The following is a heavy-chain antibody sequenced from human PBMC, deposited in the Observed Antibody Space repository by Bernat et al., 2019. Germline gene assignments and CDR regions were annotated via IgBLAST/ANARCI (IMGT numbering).Heavy chain of an antibody. CDR2: INPSGGST. CDR1: GYTFTSYY. Sequence: QVQLVQSGAEVKKPGASVKVSCKASGYTFTSYYMHWVRQAPGQGLEWMGIINPSGGSTSYAQKFQGRVTMTRDTSTSTVYMEPSSLRSEDTAVYYCARDQGSSSLNNYYYYGMDVWGQGTTVTVSS. V-gene: IGHV1-46*01. CDR3: ARDQGSSSLNNYYYYGMDV. J-gene: IGHJ6*02. D-gene: IGHD6-6*01.